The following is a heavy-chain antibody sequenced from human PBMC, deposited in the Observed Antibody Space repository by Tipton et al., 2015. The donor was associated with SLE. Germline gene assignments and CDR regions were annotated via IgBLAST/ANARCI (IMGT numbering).Heavy chain of an antibody. Sequence: TLSLTCTVSGGSISSYYWSWIRQPPGKGLEWIGYIYTSGSANYNPSLKSRDTISVDTSKNQFSLKLSSVTAADTAVYYCAREPYYYDSSGYYVSWFDPWGQGTLVTVSS. CDR2: IYTSGSA. CDR1: GGSISSYY. J-gene: IGHJ5*02. CDR3: AREPYYYDSSGYYVSWFDP. D-gene: IGHD3-22*01. V-gene: IGHV4-4*08.